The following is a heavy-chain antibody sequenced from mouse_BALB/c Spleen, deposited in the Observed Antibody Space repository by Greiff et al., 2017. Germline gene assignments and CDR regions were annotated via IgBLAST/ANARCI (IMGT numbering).Heavy chain of an antibody. D-gene: IGHD1-1*01. J-gene: IGHJ4*01. CDR3: ARWGDGGYAMDY. CDR2: INPSTGYT. Sequence: QVQLKQSGAELAKPGASVKMSCKASGYTFTSYWMHWVKQRPGQGLEWIGYINPSTGYTEYNQKFKDKATLTADKSSSTAYMQMSSLTSEDTAVYYCARWGDGGYAMDYWGQGTSVTVSS. CDR1: GYTFTSYW. V-gene: IGHV1-7*01.